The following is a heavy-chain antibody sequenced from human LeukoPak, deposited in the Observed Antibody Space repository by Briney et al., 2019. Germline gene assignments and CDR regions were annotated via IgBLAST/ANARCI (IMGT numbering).Heavy chain of an antibody. V-gene: IGHV3-23*01. CDR2: ISRSGGST. Sequence: PGGSLRLSCAASGFTFSSYAMSWVRQAPGKGLEWVSSISRSGGSTYYADSVKGRFTISRDNSINSLYLQMNSVRAEDPAVYYCAKDGDSGWALKNFDYWGQGTLVTVSS. D-gene: IGHD6-19*01. CDR1: GFTFSSYA. J-gene: IGHJ4*02. CDR3: AKDGDSGWALKNFDY.